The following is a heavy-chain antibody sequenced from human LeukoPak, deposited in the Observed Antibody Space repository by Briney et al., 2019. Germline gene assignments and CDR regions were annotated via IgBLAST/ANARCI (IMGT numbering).Heavy chain of an antibody. D-gene: IGHD2-2*01. J-gene: IGHJ4*02. V-gene: IGHV1-18*01. CDR2: ISAYNGNT. CDR3: AREGYCSSTSCYWGGFDY. CDR1: GYTFTSYG. Sequence: ASVKVSCKASGYTFTSYGISWVRQAPGQGLEWMGWISAYNGNTNYAQELQGRVTMTTDTSTSTAYMELRSLRSDDTAVYYCAREGYCSSTSCYWGGFDYWGQGTLVTVSS.